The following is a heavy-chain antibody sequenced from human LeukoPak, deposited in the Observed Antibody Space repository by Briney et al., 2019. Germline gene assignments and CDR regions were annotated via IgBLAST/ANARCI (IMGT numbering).Heavy chain of an antibody. J-gene: IGHJ4*02. CDR2: IYYSGST. Sequence: PSETLSLTCTASDDSISRDFWTWIRQPPGKGLEWIGYIYYSGSTNYNPSLKSRVTISVDTSKNQFSLKLSSVTAADTAVYYCARERNGQIDYWGQGTLVTVSS. CDR1: DDSISRDF. D-gene: IGHD1-1*01. CDR3: ARERNGQIDY. V-gene: IGHV4-59*01.